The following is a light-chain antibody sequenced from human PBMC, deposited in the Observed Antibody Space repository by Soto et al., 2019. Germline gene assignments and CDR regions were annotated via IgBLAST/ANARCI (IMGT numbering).Light chain of an antibody. CDR1: QSVSSH. Sequence: EIVLTQSPATLSVSPGERATLSCRASQSVSSHLAWYQQKPGQAPRLVMHGASTRATGIPARFSGSGSGTEFTLTISSLQSVDFAVYYCHQYSNWPPFTFGPGTKVDIK. CDR2: GAS. CDR3: HQYSNWPPFT. J-gene: IGKJ3*01. V-gene: IGKV3-15*01.